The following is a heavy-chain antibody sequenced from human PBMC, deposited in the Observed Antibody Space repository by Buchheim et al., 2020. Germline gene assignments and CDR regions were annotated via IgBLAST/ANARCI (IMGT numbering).Heavy chain of an antibody. V-gene: IGHV3-30*18. Sequence: QVQLVESGGGVVQPGRSLRLSCAASGFTFSSYGMHWVRQAPGKGLEWVAVISYDGSNKYYADSVKGRFTISRDNSKNTLYLQMNSLRAEDTAVYYCAKVEYLGHTGNRDYWGQGTL. CDR3: AKVEYLGHTGNRDY. J-gene: IGHJ4*02. D-gene: IGHD1-1*01. CDR2: ISYDGSNK. CDR1: GFTFSSYG.